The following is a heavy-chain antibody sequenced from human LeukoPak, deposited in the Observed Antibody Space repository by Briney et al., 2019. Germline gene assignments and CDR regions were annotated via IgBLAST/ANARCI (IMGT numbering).Heavy chain of an antibody. Sequence: SGGSLRLSCAASGFTFDDYAMHWVRKAPGKGLEWVSGISWNSGSIGYADSVKGRFTISRDNAKNSLYLQMNSLRAEDTALYYCAKDSGSYFLSDYGMDVWGQGTTVTVSS. CDR1: GFTFDDYA. CDR2: ISWNSGSI. J-gene: IGHJ6*02. D-gene: IGHD1-26*01. CDR3: AKDSGSYFLSDYGMDV. V-gene: IGHV3-9*01.